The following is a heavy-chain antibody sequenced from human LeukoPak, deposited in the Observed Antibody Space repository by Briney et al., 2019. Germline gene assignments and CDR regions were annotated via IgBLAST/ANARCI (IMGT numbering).Heavy chain of an antibody. Sequence: GGSLRLSCAASRFTFSTYWMSWVRQAPGKGLEWVANIKQDGSEKYYVDSVKGRFTISRDNSKNTLYLQMGSLRAEDMAVYYCARGGYSSGWYRDAFDIWGQGTMVTVSS. D-gene: IGHD6-19*01. CDR2: IKQDGSEK. V-gene: IGHV3-7*01. J-gene: IGHJ3*02. CDR1: RFTFSTYW. CDR3: ARGGYSSGWYRDAFDI.